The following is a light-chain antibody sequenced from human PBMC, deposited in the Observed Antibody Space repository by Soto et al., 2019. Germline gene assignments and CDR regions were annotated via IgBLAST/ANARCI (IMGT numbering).Light chain of an antibody. J-gene: IGLJ2*01. CDR2: EVN. CDR3: YSFAGFNTQ. Sequence: QSALTQPASVSGSPGQSIAISCTGNSSGIGTFNLVSWYQQHPGIAPKLIIYEVNKRPSGISSRFSASKSGNTASLTISGLQAEDEADYYCYSFAGFNTQFGGGTKLTVL. V-gene: IGLV2-23*02. CDR1: SSGIGTFNL.